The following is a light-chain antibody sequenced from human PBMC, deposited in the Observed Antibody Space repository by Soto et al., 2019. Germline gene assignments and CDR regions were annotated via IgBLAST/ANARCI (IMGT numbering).Light chain of an antibody. CDR1: QSVRSY. J-gene: IGKJ5*01. CDR2: DAS. Sequence: IVLTQSPATLSLSPGEKATLSCRASQSVRSYLAWYRQKPGQAPRLLIYDASKGATGIPARFSGSGSGTDFTPTISSLEPEDFAVYYCQQFSDGGITFGQGTRLEIK. CDR3: QQFSDGGIT. V-gene: IGKV3-11*01.